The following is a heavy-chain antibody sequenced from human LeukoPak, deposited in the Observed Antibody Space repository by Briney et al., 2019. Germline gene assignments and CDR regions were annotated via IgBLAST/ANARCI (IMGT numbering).Heavy chain of an antibody. V-gene: IGHV3-30*04. Sequence: HAGGSLRLSCAGSGFTFSSYAMHWVRQAPGKGLEWVAITSSDGRQRYYADSVKGRFTISGDNSKNTLYLQMNSLTTEDTAVYYCARGPKSQKQWLFSLFDPWGQGTPVTVSS. CDR3: ARGPKSQKQWLFSLFDP. J-gene: IGHJ5*02. CDR1: GFTFSSYA. D-gene: IGHD6-19*01. CDR2: TSSDGRQR.